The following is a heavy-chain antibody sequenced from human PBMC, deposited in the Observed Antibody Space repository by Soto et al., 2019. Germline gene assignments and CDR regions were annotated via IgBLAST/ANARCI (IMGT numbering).Heavy chain of an antibody. D-gene: IGHD6-6*01. CDR1: GFTFSSYA. J-gene: IGHJ4*02. V-gene: IGHV3-23*01. CDR3: AKDWDSSSSPFFLFDY. Sequence: PGGSLRLSCAASGFTFSSYAMSWVRQAPGKGLEWVSAISGSGGSTYYADSVKGRFTISRDNSKNTLYLQMNSLRAEDTAVYYCAKDWDSSSSPFFLFDYWGQGTLVTVSS. CDR2: ISGSGGST.